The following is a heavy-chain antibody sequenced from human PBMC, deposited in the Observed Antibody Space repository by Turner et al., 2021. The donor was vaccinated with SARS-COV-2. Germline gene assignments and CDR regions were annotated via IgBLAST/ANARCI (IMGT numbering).Heavy chain of an antibody. D-gene: IGHD3-10*01. CDR3: ARLVRRAEYYFDY. CDR1: GGSISSSSHY. J-gene: IGHJ4*02. CDR2: IYYSGSN. V-gene: IGHV4-39*01. Sequence: HLQLQESGPGLAKPTATLSLTCTVSGGSISSSSHYWGWMRQPPGRGLEGIGHIYYSGSNYYNPSLKSRVTISVDTSKNQFSLKLSSVTAADTAVYYCARLVRRAEYYFDYWGQGTLVTVSS.